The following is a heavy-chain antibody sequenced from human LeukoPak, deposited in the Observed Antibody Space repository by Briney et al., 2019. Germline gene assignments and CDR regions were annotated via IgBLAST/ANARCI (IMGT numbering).Heavy chain of an antibody. V-gene: IGHV4-30-4*01. D-gene: IGHD4-17*01. CDR3: ARETTVTTCFDY. J-gene: IGHJ4*02. CDR2: IYYSGST. Sequence: PSETLSLTCTVSGGSISSGDYYWSWIRQPPGKGLEWIGYIYYSGSTYYNPSLKSRVTISVDTSKNQFSLKLSSVTAADTAVYYCARETTVTTCFDYWGQGTLVTVSS. CDR1: GGSISSGDYY.